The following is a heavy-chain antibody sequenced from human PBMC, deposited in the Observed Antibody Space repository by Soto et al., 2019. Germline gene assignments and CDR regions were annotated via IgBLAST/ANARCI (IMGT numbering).Heavy chain of an antibody. J-gene: IGHJ6*02. D-gene: IGHD2-2*02. Sequence: EVQLLESGGGLVQPGGSLRLSCAASGFTFSSYAMTWVRQAPGKGLEWVSTISGSGGTTYYADSVRGRFTISRDNSMLSLYLQMNTLRAEDTALYSCTRYCPTASCYIRYGMDVWGQGTTVTVSS. CDR3: TRYCPTASCYIRYGMDV. CDR2: ISGSGGTT. CDR1: GFTFSSYA. V-gene: IGHV3-23*01.